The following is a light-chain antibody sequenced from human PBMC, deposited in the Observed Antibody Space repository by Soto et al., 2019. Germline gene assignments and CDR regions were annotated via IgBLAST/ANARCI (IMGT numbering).Light chain of an antibody. CDR2: GAS. CDR3: QQYNSWPSGT. CDR1: QRVSSN. J-gene: IGKJ5*01. V-gene: IGKV3-15*01. Sequence: EIIMTQSPATLSVSPGERATLFCRASQRVSSNLAWYQQKPGQPPRLLIYGASTRATDIPARFSGSGSGTEFTLTISSLQSEDSAVYYCQQYNSWPSGTFGQGTRLELK.